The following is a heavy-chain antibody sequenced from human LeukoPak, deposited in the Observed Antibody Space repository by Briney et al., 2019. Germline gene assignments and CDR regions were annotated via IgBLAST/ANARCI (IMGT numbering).Heavy chain of an antibody. V-gene: IGHV4-61*02. CDR1: GGAISSGSHD. CDR2: IHTSGTT. Sequence: SETLSLTCTVSGGAISSGSHDWSWIRQSAGKGLEWIGRIHTSGTTHSNPSLKSRVTISVDTSKNQFSLKLSSVTAADTAVYYCAREYYDSNKAPAFDIWGQGTMVTVS. D-gene: IGHD3-22*01. J-gene: IGHJ3*02. CDR3: AREYYDSNKAPAFDI.